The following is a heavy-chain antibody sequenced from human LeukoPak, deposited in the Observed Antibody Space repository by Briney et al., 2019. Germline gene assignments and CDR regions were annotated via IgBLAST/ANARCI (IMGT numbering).Heavy chain of an antibody. J-gene: IGHJ4*02. V-gene: IGHV4-39*01. CDR2: IYYSGST. CDR1: GGSTSSYY. D-gene: IGHD1-26*01. CDR3: ARNISNSGRYSPFDY. Sequence: SETLSLTCTVSGGSTSSYYWRGIRQPPGKGLEGIGSIYYSGSTYYNPSLKSRVTITVDTSKNQYSLKLNSLTAADTAVYYCARNISNSGRYSPFDYWGQGTLVTVSS.